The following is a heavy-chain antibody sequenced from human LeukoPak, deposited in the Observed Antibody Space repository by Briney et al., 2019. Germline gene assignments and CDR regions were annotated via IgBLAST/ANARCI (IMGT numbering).Heavy chain of an antibody. Sequence: SVKVSCKASGGTFSSYAISWVRQAPGQGLEWMGGIIPIFGTANYAQKFQGRVTITTDESTSTAYMELSSLRSEDTAVYYCASSSGRAGDFDYWGQGTLVTVSS. CDR3: ASSSGRAGDFDY. J-gene: IGHJ4*02. CDR1: GGTFSSYA. V-gene: IGHV1-69*05. CDR2: IIPIFGTA. D-gene: IGHD6-19*01.